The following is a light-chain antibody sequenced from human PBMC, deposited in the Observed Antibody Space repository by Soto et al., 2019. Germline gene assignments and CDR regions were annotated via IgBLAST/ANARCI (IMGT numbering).Light chain of an antibody. Sequence: QSALTQPASVSGSPGQSITISCTGTSNDVGGYNYVSWYQHHPGNAPKLMIYEVSNRPSGVSNRFSGSKSDNTASLTISGLQAEDEADYYCASYTTNHVVFGGGTKLTVL. CDR2: EVS. CDR1: SNDVGGYNY. V-gene: IGLV2-14*01. J-gene: IGLJ2*01. CDR3: ASYTTNHVV.